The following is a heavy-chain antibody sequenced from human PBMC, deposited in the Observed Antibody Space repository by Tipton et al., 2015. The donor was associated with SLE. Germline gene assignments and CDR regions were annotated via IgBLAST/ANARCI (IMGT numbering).Heavy chain of an antibody. CDR2: MNSDGSYT. Sequence: SLRLSCAASQFTLSSYWMHWVRHIPGKGLVWVSRMNSDGSYTNSADSVRGRFTISRDNAKNMLYLQMNSLRAEDTAVYYCARGGKGDYYDTSGLFDYWGQGTLVTVSS. CDR3: ARGGKGDYYDTSGLFDY. J-gene: IGHJ4*02. V-gene: IGHV3-74*01. CDR1: QFTLSSYW. D-gene: IGHD3-22*01.